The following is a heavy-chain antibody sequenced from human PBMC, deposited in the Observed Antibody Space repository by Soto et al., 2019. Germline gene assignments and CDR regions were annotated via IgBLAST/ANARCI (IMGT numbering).Heavy chain of an antibody. D-gene: IGHD1-1*01. J-gene: IGHJ4*02. V-gene: IGHV1-18*01. CDR1: GYAFTTYG. CDR2: ISAHNGNT. Sequence: QVHLVQSGAEVKKPGASVKVSCKGSGYAFTTYGITWVRQAPGQGLEWMGWISAHNGNTNYAQKLQGRVTVTRDTSTSTAYMELRRLRSDDTVVYYCGRGRYGDYWGQGALVTVSS. CDR3: GRGRYGDY.